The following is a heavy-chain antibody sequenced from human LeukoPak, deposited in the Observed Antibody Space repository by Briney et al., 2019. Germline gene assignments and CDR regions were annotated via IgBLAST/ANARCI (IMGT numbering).Heavy chain of an antibody. CDR2: IKSKTDGGTT. CDR1: GFTFSNAW. J-gene: IGHJ4*02. Sequence: GGSLRLSCAASGFTFSNAWMSWVRQAPGKGLEWVGRIKSKTDGGTTDYAAPVKGRFTISRDDPKNTLYLQMNSLKTEDTAVYYCTTDLGYFDWLSLSYWGQGTLVTVSS. V-gene: IGHV3-15*01. D-gene: IGHD3-9*01. CDR3: TTDLGYFDWLSLSY.